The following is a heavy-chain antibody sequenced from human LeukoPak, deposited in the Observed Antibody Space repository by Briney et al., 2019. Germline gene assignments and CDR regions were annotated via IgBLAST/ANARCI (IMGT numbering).Heavy chain of an antibody. CDR3: ARKENVYYYFDC. V-gene: IGHV4-28*01. D-gene: IGHD3-10*01. J-gene: IGHJ4*02. Sequence: PSETLSLTCAVSGYSITSSSWWGWIRQPPGKGLEWIGYIYHSGTTYYNPSLQSRVTMSVDTSKNQFSLKLSSVTAVDTAVYYCARKENVYYYFDCWGQGTLVTVSS. CDR2: IYHSGTT. CDR1: GYSITSSSW.